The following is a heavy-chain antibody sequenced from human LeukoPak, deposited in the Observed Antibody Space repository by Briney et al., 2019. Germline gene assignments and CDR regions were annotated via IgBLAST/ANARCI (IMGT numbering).Heavy chain of an antibody. Sequence: GASVKVSCKASGYTFTGYYMHWVRQAPGQGLEWMGWINPNSGGTNYAQKFQGRVTMTRDTSISTAYMELSRLRSDDTAVYYCARVFAVAGSGDWFDPWGQGTLVTVSS. CDR3: ARVFAVAGSGDWFDP. V-gene: IGHV1-2*02. J-gene: IGHJ5*02. CDR2: INPNSGGT. D-gene: IGHD6-19*01. CDR1: GYTFTGYY.